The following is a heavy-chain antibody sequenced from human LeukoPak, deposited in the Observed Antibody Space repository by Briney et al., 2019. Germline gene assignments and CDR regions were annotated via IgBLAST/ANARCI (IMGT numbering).Heavy chain of an antibody. D-gene: IGHD3-3*01. CDR3: ARQNDFRLDY. CDR2: IYPGDSDT. V-gene: IGHV5-51*01. J-gene: IGHJ4*02. Sequence: GESLQISCKASGYTFTNYWIAWVRQMPGKGLEWMGIIYPGDSDTRYSPSLQGQVTISVDTSIGTAYLQWSSLKASDTAIYYCARQNDFRLDYWGQGTLVTVSS. CDR1: GYTFTNYW.